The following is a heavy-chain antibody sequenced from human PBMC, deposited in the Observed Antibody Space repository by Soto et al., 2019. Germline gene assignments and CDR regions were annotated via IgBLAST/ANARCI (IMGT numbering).Heavy chain of an antibody. D-gene: IGHD1-26*01. V-gene: IGHV3-23*01. Sequence: VQLLESGGGLVQPGGSLRLSCVGSGFTFINYAMNWVRQTPGKGLEWVSGISGGGDRTFDADSVKGRFTISRDNSKNTVNLQLNSLRADDTAVYYCARKVLGSTSRPDLWYFDLWGRGTLVTVSS. J-gene: IGHJ2*01. CDR1: GFTFINYA. CDR2: ISGGGDRT. CDR3: ARKVLGSTSRPDLWYFDL.